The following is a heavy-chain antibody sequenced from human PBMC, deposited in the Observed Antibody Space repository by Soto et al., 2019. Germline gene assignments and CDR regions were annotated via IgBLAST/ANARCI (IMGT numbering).Heavy chain of an antibody. CDR3: ARGVVVVAASQLGWFDP. V-gene: IGHV1-69*13. J-gene: IGHJ5*02. Sequence: GASVKVSCKASGGTFSSYAISWVRQAPGQGLEWMGGIIPMFGTTKYAQKFQGRLTITADESTSTAYMELSSLRSGDTAVYYCARGVVVVAASQLGWFDPWGQGTLVT. CDR1: GGTFSSYA. D-gene: IGHD2-15*01. CDR2: IIPMFGTT.